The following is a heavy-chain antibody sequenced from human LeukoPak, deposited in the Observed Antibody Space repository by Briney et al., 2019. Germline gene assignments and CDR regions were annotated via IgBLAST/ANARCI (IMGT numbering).Heavy chain of an antibody. D-gene: IGHD4-11*01. V-gene: IGHV3-21*01. CDR3: ARGDDYSRYYFDY. Sequence: GGSLRLSCVASGFPFSSFSMNWVRQAPGKGLEWVSSISSSSSYIYYADSLKGRFTISRDNAKNSLYLQMNSLRAEDTAVYYCARGDDYSRYYFDYWGQGTLVTVSS. CDR1: GFPFSSFS. CDR2: ISSSSSYI. J-gene: IGHJ4*02.